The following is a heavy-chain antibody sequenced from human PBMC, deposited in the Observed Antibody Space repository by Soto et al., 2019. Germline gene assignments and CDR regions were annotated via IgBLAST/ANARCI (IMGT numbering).Heavy chain of an antibody. V-gene: IGHV1-69*06. Sequence: ASVKVSCKASGGTFSSYAISWVRQAPGQGLEWMGGIIPIFGTANYAQKFQGRVTITADKSTSTAYMELSSLRSEDTAVYYCARCLDYYYYYGMDVWGQGTTVTVSS. CDR2: IIPIFGTA. J-gene: IGHJ6*02. CDR3: ARCLDYYYYYGMDV. CDR1: GGTFSSYA.